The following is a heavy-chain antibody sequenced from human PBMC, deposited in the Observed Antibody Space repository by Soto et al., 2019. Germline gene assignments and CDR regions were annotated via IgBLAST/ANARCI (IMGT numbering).Heavy chain of an antibody. CDR1: GFTFSSYA. CDR2: ISYDGSNK. V-gene: IGHV3-30-3*01. J-gene: IGHJ6*02. Sequence: VQLVESGGGVVQPGRSLRLSCAASGFTFSSYAMHWVRQAPGKGLEWVAVISYDGSNKYYADSVKGRFTISRDNSKNTLYLQMNSLRAEDTAVYYCARDSLIPLYYYYYGMDVWGQGTTVTVSS. D-gene: IGHD3-16*01. CDR3: ARDSLIPLYYYYYGMDV.